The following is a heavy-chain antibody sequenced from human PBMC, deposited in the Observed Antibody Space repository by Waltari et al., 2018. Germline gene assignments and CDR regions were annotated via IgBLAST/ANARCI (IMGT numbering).Heavy chain of an antibody. CDR2: IKHSGST. Sequence: QVQLQQWGAGLLKPSETLSLTCAVYGGSFSGYYWSWIRQPPGKGLEWIGEIKHSGSTNYTPSLKSRVTISVDTSKNQFSLKLSSVTAADTAVYYCARVRRRSGYSGHGWFDPWGQGTLVTVSS. CDR3: ARVRRRSGYSGHGWFDP. CDR1: GGSFSGYY. J-gene: IGHJ5*02. D-gene: IGHD5-12*01. V-gene: IGHV4-34*01.